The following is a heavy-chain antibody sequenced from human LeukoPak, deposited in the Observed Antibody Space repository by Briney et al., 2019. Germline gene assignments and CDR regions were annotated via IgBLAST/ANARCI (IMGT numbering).Heavy chain of an antibody. V-gene: IGHV4-59*01. CDR2: IYYSWST. CDR3: ARYHSRGYSLEW. D-gene: IGHD3-22*01. CDR1: RGSMRSYY. Sequence: PSEPLSLPCTLSRGSMRSYYSSWIRHPPGKGLEWIGYIYYSWSTGYNPSLRSRASFSVDTSKNQLSLKLSSVAAADTAVYYCARYHSRGYSLEWWGQGTLVTVSS. J-gene: IGHJ4*02.